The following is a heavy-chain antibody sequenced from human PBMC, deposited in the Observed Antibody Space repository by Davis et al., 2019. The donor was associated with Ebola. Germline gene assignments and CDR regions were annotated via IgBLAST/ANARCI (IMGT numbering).Heavy chain of an antibody. Sequence: PGGSLRLSCAASGFTFNTNWMSWVRQAPGKGLEWVAIIKEDGSEKNYVDSVKGRFTISRDNAKNSLYLQMNSLRVDDTAVYYCARAPAGRWQWPGTACDQWGQGTLVTVSS. CDR1: GFTFNTNW. J-gene: IGHJ5*02. CDR3: ARAPAGRWQWPGTACDQ. V-gene: IGHV3-7*04. CDR2: IKEDGSEK. D-gene: IGHD6-19*01.